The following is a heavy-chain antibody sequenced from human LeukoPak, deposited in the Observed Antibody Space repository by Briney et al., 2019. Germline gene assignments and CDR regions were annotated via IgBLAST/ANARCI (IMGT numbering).Heavy chain of an antibody. CDR1: GYTFTGYY. Sequence: ASVKVSCKASGYTFTGYYMHWVRQAPGQGLEWMGWINPNSGGTNYAQKFQGRVTMTRDTSISTGYMELSRLRSDDTAVYYCARDSQSVTIFGVVTPLGYWGQGTLVTVSS. CDR2: INPNSGGT. J-gene: IGHJ4*02. CDR3: ARDSQSVTIFGVVTPLGY. D-gene: IGHD3-3*01. V-gene: IGHV1-2*02.